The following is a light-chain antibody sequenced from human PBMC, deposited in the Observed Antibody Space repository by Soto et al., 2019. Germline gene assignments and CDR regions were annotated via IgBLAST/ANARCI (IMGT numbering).Light chain of an antibody. V-gene: IGLV2-14*03. Sequence: QYVLTQPASVSGSPGQSIAISCTGTSSDVGAYDFVSWYQQHPDKAPKLMIYEVSHRPSGVSYRFSGSKSVNTATLTISGLQAEDEADYYCSSYTTSSTRVFGTGTKVTVL. J-gene: IGLJ1*01. CDR3: SSYTTSSTRV. CDR1: SSDVGAYDF. CDR2: EVS.